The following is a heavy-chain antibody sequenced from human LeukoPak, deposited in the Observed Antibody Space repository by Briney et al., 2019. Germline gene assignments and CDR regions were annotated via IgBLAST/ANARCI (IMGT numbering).Heavy chain of an antibody. Sequence: GGSMRLSCAASGFTFSSYSMNWVRQAPGKGLEWVSSISSSSSYIYYADSVKGRFTISRDNAKNSLYLQMNSLRAEDTAVYYCARYCSSTSCYGFDPWGQGTLVTVSS. V-gene: IGHV3-21*01. CDR1: GFTFSSYS. J-gene: IGHJ5*02. CDR2: ISSSSSYI. CDR3: ARYCSSTSCYGFDP. D-gene: IGHD2-2*01.